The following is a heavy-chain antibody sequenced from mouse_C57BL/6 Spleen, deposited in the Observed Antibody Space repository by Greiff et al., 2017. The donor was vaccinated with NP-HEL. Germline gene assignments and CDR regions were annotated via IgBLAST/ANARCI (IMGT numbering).Heavy chain of an antibody. CDR2: IDPSDSYT. CDR1: GYTFTSYW. Sequence: QVQLQQPGAELVKPGASVKLSCKASGYTFTSYWMQWVKQRPGQGLEWIGEIDPSDSYTNYNHKFKGKATLTVDTSSSTAYMQLSSLTSEDSAVYYCAKPEDWYCDVWGTGTTVTVSS. J-gene: IGHJ1*03. CDR3: AKPEDWYCDV. V-gene: IGHV1-50*01.